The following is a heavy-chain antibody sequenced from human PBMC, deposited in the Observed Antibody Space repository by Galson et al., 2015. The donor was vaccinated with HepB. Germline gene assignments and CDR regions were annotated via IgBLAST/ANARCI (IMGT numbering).Heavy chain of an antibody. CDR2: ISHDETYE. CDR3: AKEDCTSGLCYGGDS. Sequence: SLRLSCAASGFTFSSYGMHWVRQAPGKGLEGVAVISHDETYENYADSVKGRFTISRDDSTNTLYLQMNSLRAEDTAVYYCAKEDCTSGLCYGGDSWGQRTLVPVSS. V-gene: IGHV3-30*18. CDR1: GFTFSSYG. D-gene: IGHD2-8*01. J-gene: IGHJ4*02.